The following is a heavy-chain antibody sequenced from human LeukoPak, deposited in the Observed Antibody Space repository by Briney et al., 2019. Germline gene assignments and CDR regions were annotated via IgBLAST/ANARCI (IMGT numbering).Heavy chain of an antibody. Sequence: GGSLRLSCAASGFTFTSYSMNWVRKAPGKGLEWVSSISSSSSYIYYADSVKGRFTISRDNAKNSLYLQMNSLRAEDTAVYYCARTIQLWLGDDYWGQGSPVTVSS. J-gene: IGHJ4*02. CDR1: GFTFTSYS. V-gene: IGHV3-21*01. CDR3: ARTIQLWLGDDY. D-gene: IGHD5-18*01. CDR2: ISSSSSYI.